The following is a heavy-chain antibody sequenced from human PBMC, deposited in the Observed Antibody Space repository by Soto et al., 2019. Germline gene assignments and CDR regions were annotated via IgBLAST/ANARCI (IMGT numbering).Heavy chain of an antibody. CDR1: GFTFDDFA. J-gene: IGHJ4*02. V-gene: IGHV3-49*03. Sequence: GGSLRLSCTTSGFTFDDFALSWFRLTPGKGLEWVGFVRNLAYDRTTEYAASVKGRFTVSRDDSKSIAYLQMNNLKTEDTAVYYCSRFRGQWLGTPFDYWGQGTLVTVSS. CDR3: SRFRGQWLGTPFDY. CDR2: VRNLAYDRTT. D-gene: IGHD6-19*01.